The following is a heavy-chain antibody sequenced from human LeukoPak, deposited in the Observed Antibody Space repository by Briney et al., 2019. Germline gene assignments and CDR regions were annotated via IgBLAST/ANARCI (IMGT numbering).Heavy chain of an antibody. V-gene: IGHV3-33*06. D-gene: IGHD3-16*01. Sequence: PGGSLRLSCAASGFTFSSYGMHWVRQTPGKGLEWVAVIWYDGSNKYYADSVKGRFTISRDNSKNTLYLQMNSLRAEDTAVYYCAKEGGALKNYFDYWGQGTLVTVSS. J-gene: IGHJ4*02. CDR1: GFTFSSYG. CDR3: AKEGGALKNYFDY. CDR2: IWYDGSNK.